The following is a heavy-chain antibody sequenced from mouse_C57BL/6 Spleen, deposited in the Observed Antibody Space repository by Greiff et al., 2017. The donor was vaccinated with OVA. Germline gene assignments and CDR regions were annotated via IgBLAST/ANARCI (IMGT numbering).Heavy chain of an antibody. J-gene: IGHJ1*03. CDR3: ARRNGYDTWYFDV. Sequence: VQLQQPGAELVRPGSSVKLSCKASGYTFTSYWMHWVKQRPIQGLEWIGNIDPSDSETHYNQKFKDKATLTVDKSSSTAYMQLSSLTSEDSAVYYCARRNGYDTWYFDVWGTGTTVTVSS. V-gene: IGHV1-52*01. CDR2: IDPSDSET. CDR1: GYTFTSYW. D-gene: IGHD2-2*01.